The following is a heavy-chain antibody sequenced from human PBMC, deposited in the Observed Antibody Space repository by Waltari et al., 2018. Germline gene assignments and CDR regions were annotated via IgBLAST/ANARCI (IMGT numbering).Heavy chain of an antibody. V-gene: IGHV4-34*02. D-gene: IGHD3-3*01. CDR3: ARVFGYYYYYMDV. J-gene: IGHJ6*03. Sequence: QVQLQQWGAGLLKPSETLSLTCDVSGGSLSGYHWTWIRQPPGKGLEWIGEINDSGRTTYNPSLASRVTVSIDTANNQFSLRVRSVTAADTAVYYCARVFGYYYYYMDVWGKGTTVTISS. CDR2: INDSGRT. CDR1: GGSLSGYH.